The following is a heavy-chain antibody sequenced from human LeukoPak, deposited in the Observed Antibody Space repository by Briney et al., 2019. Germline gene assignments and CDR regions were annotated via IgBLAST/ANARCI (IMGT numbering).Heavy chain of an antibody. Sequence: GRSLRLSCAASEFTFNNHDMHWVRQAPGKGLEWVAAISYDGRNKYYADSVKGRFTISRDNSKNTLNLQMNSLRTVDTAVFYCAKPRDIDSWAFDVWGQGTMVTVSS. D-gene: IGHD2-15*01. J-gene: IGHJ3*01. V-gene: IGHV3-30*18. CDR3: AKPRDIDSWAFDV. CDR1: EFTFNNHD. CDR2: ISYDGRNK.